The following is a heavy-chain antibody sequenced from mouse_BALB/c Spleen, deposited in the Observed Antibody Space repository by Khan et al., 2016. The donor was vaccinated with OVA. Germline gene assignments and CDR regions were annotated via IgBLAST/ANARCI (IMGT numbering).Heavy chain of an antibody. Sequence: EVELVESGGGLVKPGGSLKLSCAASGFTFSTYAMSWVRQTPEKRLEWVATISSDGDYTYFPDNVTGRFTISRANAKKTLCLQMTSLRSEDTAMYSCARSPYGNFAYWGQGTLVTVSA. CDR2: ISSDGDYT. D-gene: IGHD2-1*01. J-gene: IGHJ3*01. CDR1: GFTFSTYA. CDR3: ARSPYGNFAY. V-gene: IGHV5-9-3*01.